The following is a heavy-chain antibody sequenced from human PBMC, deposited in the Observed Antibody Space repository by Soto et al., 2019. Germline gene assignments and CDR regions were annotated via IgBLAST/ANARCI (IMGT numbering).Heavy chain of an antibody. Sequence: QLQLQESGPGLVKPSETLSLTCTVSGGSISSSSHYWGWIRQPPGKGLEWIGNIYYTGTTYYSTYLKSRVTISVDTSKNQFSLKLSSVTAADTAEYYCARREIVGAIGAFDIWGQGTMVTVSS. D-gene: IGHD1-26*01. CDR3: ARREIVGAIGAFDI. CDR1: GGSISSSSHY. J-gene: IGHJ3*02. CDR2: IYYTGTT. V-gene: IGHV4-39*01.